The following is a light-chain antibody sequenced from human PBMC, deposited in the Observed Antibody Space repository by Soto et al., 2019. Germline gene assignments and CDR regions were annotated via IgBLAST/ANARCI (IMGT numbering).Light chain of an antibody. CDR1: QTISSY. CDR3: QQCYSSPLT. J-gene: IGKJ4*01. CDR2: AAS. V-gene: IGKV1-39*01. Sequence: DIQITQSPASLAASVGDRVNITCRASQTISSYLNWYQKKPGKAPTLLIYAASTLQSGVPSRFSGSRSGTDFTLTISSLQPEDFATYYCQQCYSSPLTFGGGTKVDIK.